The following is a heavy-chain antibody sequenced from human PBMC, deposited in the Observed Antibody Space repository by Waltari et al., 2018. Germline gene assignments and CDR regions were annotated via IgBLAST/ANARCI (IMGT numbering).Heavy chain of an antibody. D-gene: IGHD2-2*01. V-gene: IGHV4-34*01. CDR1: GGSFSGYY. J-gene: IGHJ5*02. CDR2: INHSGST. Sequence: QVQLQQWGAGLLKPSETLSLTCAVYGGSFSGYYWSWIRQPPGKGLEWIGEINHSGSTNVNPSLKSRVTISVDTSKNQFSRKLSSVTAADTAVYYCASPWGYCSSTSCLYPWGQGTLVTVSS. CDR3: ASPWGYCSSTSCLYP.